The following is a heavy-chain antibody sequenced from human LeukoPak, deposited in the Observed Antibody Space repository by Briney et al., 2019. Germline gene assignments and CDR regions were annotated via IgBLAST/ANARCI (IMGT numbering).Heavy chain of an antibody. J-gene: IGHJ6*03. Sequence: GGSLRLSCAASGFTFSSYEMNWVRQAPGKGLEWVSAISGSGGSTYYADSVKGRFTISRDNAKNSLYLQMNSLRAEDTAVYYCARDTTSSGQYYYYMDVWGKGTTVTVSS. CDR3: ARDTTSSGQYYYYMDV. CDR1: GFTFSSYE. CDR2: ISGSGGST. D-gene: IGHD3-22*01. V-gene: IGHV3-48*03.